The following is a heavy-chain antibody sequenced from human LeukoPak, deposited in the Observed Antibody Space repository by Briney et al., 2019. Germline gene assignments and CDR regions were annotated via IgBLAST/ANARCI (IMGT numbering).Heavy chain of an antibody. CDR3: YGANLEY. Sequence: GGSLRLSCAASGFTFSRYWMHWVRQAPGKGLVWVSGTNTDGSSTMYADSVKGRFTIARDNAKNTLYLQMYSLRAEDTALYYCYGANLEYWGQGTLVTVSS. CDR1: GFTFSRYW. V-gene: IGHV3-74*03. D-gene: IGHD3-3*01. J-gene: IGHJ4*02. CDR2: TNTDGSST.